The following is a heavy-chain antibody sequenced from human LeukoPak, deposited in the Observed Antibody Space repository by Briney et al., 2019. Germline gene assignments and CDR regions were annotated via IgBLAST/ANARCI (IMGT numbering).Heavy chain of an antibody. D-gene: IGHD1-26*01. CDR2: ISYDGSNK. Sequence: GGSLRLSCAASGFTFSSYGMHWVRQAPGKGLEWVAVISYDGSNKYYADSVKGRFTISRDNSKNTLYLQMNSLRAEDMAVYYCASTIAVGAFDFDYWGQGTLVTVSS. CDR3: ASTIAVGAFDFDY. CDR1: GFTFSSYG. J-gene: IGHJ4*02. V-gene: IGHV3-30*03.